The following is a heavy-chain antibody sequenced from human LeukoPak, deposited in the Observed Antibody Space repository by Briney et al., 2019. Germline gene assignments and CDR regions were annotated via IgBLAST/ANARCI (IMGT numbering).Heavy chain of an antibody. J-gene: IGHJ4*02. CDR2: IIPIFGTA. Sequence: SVKVSCKASGGTFSSYAISWVRQAPGQGLEWMGGIIPIFGTANYAQKFQGRVTMTTDTSTSTAYMELRSLRSDDTAVYYCARSPLHWTDTKLDYWGQGTLVTVSS. V-gene: IGHV1-69*05. CDR1: GGTFSSYA. D-gene: IGHD1-1*01. CDR3: ARSPLHWTDTKLDY.